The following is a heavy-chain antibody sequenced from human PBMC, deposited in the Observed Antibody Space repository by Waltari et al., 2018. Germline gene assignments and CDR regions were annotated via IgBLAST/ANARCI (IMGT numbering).Heavy chain of an antibody. CDR3: ARGGGVSDY. Sequence: EVQLVESGGGLVQPGGSLRLSCAASGFTFSSYWMSWVGQDQGKVLGWVANIKQDGSEKYYVDAGKGRFTISRDNAKNSLYLQMNSLRAEDTAVYYCARGGGVSDYWGQGTLVTVSS. CDR1: GFTFSSYW. J-gene: IGHJ4*02. CDR2: IKQDGSEK. D-gene: IGHD3-16*01. V-gene: IGHV3-7*01.